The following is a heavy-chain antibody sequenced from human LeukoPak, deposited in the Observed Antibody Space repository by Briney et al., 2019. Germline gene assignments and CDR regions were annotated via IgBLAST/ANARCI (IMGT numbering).Heavy chain of an antibody. V-gene: IGHV4-34*01. CDR1: GGSFTDYF. J-gene: IGHJ4*02. CDR3: ARDSSVYARYYFDY. CDR2: INDYTGDT. Sequence: SETLSLTCTVYGGSFTDYFWTWIRQSPGKGLEWIGEINDYTGDTNYNPSLNSRVSISLEKSKNQFSLELSSVTAADTAVYYCARDSSVYARYYFDYWGQGTLVTVSS. D-gene: IGHD2-8*01.